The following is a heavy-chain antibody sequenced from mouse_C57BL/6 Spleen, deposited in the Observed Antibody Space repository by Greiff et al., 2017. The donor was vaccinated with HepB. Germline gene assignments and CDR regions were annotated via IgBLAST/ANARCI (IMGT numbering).Heavy chain of an antibody. J-gene: IGHJ2*01. CDR2: IYPGSGST. Sequence: VQLQQPGAELVKPGASVKMSCKASGYTFTSYWITWVKQRPGQGLEWIGDIYPGSGSTNYNEKFKSKATLTVDTSSSTAYMQLSSLTSEDSAVYYCASGIYYYGSSYLFDYWGQGTTLTVSS. V-gene: IGHV1-55*01. CDR3: ASGIYYYGSSYLFDY. CDR1: GYTFTSYW. D-gene: IGHD1-1*01.